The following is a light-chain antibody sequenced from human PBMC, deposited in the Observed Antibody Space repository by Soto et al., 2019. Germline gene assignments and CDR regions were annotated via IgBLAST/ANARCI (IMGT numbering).Light chain of an antibody. Sequence: EIVLTQSPDTLSLSPGESATLSCRASQSVSRYLAWYKQKPGQTPRLLIYDASNRAAGIPARFSGSGSGTDFTLTISSLEPEDFAVYYCQQRSNWPLTFGGGTKVEIK. V-gene: IGKV3-11*01. CDR1: QSVSRY. J-gene: IGKJ4*01. CDR3: QQRSNWPLT. CDR2: DAS.